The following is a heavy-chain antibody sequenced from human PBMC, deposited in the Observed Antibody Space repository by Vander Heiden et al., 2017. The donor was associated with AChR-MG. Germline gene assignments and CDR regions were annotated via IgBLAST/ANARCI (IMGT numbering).Heavy chain of an antibody. CDR3: ARHMDFWSGYYRYNWFDP. D-gene: IGHD3-3*01. Sequence: QLQLQESGPGLVKPSETLSLTCTVSGGSISSSRYYWGWIRQPPGKGLEWIGSIDYSGSTYYNPSLKSRVTISVDTSKNQFSLKLSSVTAADTAVYYCARHMDFWSGYYRYNWFDPWGQGTLVTVSS. V-gene: IGHV4-39*01. CDR2: IDYSGST. CDR1: GGSISSSRYY. J-gene: IGHJ5*02.